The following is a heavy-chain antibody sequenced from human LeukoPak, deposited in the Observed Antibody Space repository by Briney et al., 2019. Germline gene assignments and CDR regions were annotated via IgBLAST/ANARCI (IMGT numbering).Heavy chain of an antibody. V-gene: IGHV3-15*01. J-gene: IGHJ4*02. D-gene: IGHD2-2*01. CDR3: TTDIVVVPATHSSDY. CDR1: GFTFSNAW. Sequence: GGSLRLSCAASGFTFSNAWMNWVRQAPGKGLEWVGHIKSKTDGGSTDYAAPVKGRFTISRDDSKNTLYLQMNSLKTEDTAVYYCTTDIVVVPATHSSDYWGQGTLVTVSS. CDR2: IKSKTDGGST.